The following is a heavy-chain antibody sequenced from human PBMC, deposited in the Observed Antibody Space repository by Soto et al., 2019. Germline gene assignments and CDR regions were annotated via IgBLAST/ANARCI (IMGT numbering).Heavy chain of an antibody. Sequence: EVQLVESGGALVQPGRSLRLSCTASGFTFDDYAMHWVRQVPGKGLEWVSSISWNSGSMGYADSVKGRFTISRDNAKNSLYLQMISLRAEDTALYYCANLSPGLNWGLSADAMDVWGQGTTVTVSS. CDR1: GFTFDDYA. V-gene: IGHV3-9*01. CDR2: ISWNSGSM. D-gene: IGHD7-27*01. J-gene: IGHJ6*02. CDR3: ANLSPGLNWGLSADAMDV.